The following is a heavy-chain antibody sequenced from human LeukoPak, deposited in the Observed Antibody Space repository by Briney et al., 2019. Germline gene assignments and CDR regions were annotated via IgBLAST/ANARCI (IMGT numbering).Heavy chain of an antibody. D-gene: IGHD5-18*01. CDR3: AKSSSRLDTSSFEY. J-gene: IGHJ4*02. CDR2: IQYDGSDK. Sequence: GGSLRLSCAASGYSFSVDGIQLVRQAPGKGLEWVTFIQYDGSDKYADSVKGRFTISSNDSKNVLYLQMKRLADDTTDLYYCAKSSSRLDTSSFEYWGQGTLVTVSS. V-gene: IGHV3-30*02. CDR1: GYSFSVDG.